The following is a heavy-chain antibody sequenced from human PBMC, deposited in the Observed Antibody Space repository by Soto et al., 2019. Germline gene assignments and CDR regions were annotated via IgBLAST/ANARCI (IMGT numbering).Heavy chain of an antibody. V-gene: IGHV3-64D*06. CDR1: GFTFSSYT. Sequence: RSLRLSCSASGFTFSSYTMFWVRQGPGKGLEFVSAVGSDGGRTFYVDSVKGRFTISRDNSKNTLYLQMSSLRTEDTAVYYCVKGMVRGVPDYWGQGTVVTVSS. J-gene: IGHJ4*02. CDR2: VGSDGGRT. D-gene: IGHD3-10*01. CDR3: VKGMVRGVPDY.